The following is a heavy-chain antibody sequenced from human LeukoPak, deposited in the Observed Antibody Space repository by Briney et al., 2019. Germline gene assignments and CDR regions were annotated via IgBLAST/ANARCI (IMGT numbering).Heavy chain of an antibody. Sequence: SETLSLTCTVSGGSISSSSCYWGWIRQPPGKGLERIGSIYYSGSTYYNPSLKSRVTISVDTSKNQFSLKLSSVTAADTAVYYCARKVPLYDFWSGSPGAHFDYWGQGTLVTVSS. CDR1: GGSISSSSCY. CDR3: ARKVPLYDFWSGSPGAHFDY. CDR2: IYYSGST. J-gene: IGHJ4*02. V-gene: IGHV4-39*07. D-gene: IGHD3-3*01.